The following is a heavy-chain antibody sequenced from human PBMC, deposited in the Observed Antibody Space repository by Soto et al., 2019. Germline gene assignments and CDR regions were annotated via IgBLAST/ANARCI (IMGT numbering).Heavy chain of an antibody. CDR2: IHHSGLT. CDR1: GGSISSGDYY. D-gene: IGHD2-21*01. V-gene: IGHV4-31*03. CDR3: ATKPNVIYYFDY. J-gene: IGHJ4*02. Sequence: QVQLQESGPGLVKPSQTLSLTCTVSGGSISSGDYYCSWIRQVPGRGLEWIGYIHHSGLTYYNPSLKSRVAMSVDTSKNQFSLDLTSVTAADTAEYYCATKPNVIYYFDYWGQGTLVTVSS.